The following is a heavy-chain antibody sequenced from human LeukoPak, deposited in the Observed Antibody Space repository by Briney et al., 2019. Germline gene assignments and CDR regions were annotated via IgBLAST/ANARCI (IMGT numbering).Heavy chain of an antibody. J-gene: IGHJ4*02. D-gene: IGHD4/OR15-4a*01. V-gene: IGHV3-74*01. Sequence: PGGSLRLSCAASGFTFSSYWMHWVRHAPGKGLVWVSRINSDGSSTSYADSVKGRFTISRDNAKNTLYLQMNSLRAEDTAVYYCARDPASEANLIDYWGQGTLVTVSS. CDR1: GFTFSSYW. CDR2: INSDGSST. CDR3: ARDPASEANLIDY.